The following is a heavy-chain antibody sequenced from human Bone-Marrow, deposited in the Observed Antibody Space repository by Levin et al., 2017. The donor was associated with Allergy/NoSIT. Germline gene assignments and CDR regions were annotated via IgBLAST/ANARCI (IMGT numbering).Heavy chain of an antibody. V-gene: IGHV2-5*01. Sequence: QSGPTLVKPTETLTLACTFSGFSDNTVGVGVGWIRQPPGKALEWLAVSYWNGDRRYSPSLQSRLTITKDTSKNQVVLTMTNMDPVDTATYYCGYRSSAYDYYGLDGWGQGTTVTVSS. CDR2: SYWNGDR. J-gene: IGHJ6*02. CDR3: GYRSSAYDYYGLDG. CDR1: GFSDNTVGVG.